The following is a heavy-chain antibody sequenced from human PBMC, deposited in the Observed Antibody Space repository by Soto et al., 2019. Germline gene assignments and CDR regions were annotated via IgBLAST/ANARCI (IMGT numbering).Heavy chain of an antibody. CDR3: AKDILSFSGYDSLFDY. CDR1: GYSFTSYW. D-gene: IGHD5-12*01. V-gene: IGHV5-51*01. J-gene: IGHJ4*02. CDR2: IYPGDSDT. Sequence: GESLKISCKGSGYSFTSYWIGWVRQMPGKGLEWMGIIYPGDSDTRYSPSFQGQVTISADKSISTAYLQMNSLRHEDTALYYCAKDILSFSGYDSLFDYWGQGTLVTVSS.